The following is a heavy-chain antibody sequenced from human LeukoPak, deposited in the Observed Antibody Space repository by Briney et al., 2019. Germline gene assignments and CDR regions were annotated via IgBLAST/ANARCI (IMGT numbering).Heavy chain of an antibody. D-gene: IGHD3-22*01. CDR3: TTGPDYYNSSSYYSRY. J-gene: IGHJ4*02. CDR2: INQSGNI. Sequence: GSLRLSCAASGFTFSSYSMNWIRQSPGKGLEWIGEINQSGNIKHNPSLKSRVTISVDTSKNQFSLRLSSVTAADTAVYYCTTGPDYYNSSSYYSRYWAQGTLVTVSS. V-gene: IGHV4-34*08. CDR1: GFTFSSYS.